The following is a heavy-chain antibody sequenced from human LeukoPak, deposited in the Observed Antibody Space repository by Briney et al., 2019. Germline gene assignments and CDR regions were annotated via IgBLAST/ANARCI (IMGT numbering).Heavy chain of an antibody. CDR3: ARGSGRDCYPD. CDR2: IYYSGST. Sequence: PSETLSLTCTVSGGSISIGGYYWSWIRQHPGKGLEWIGYIYYSGSTYYNPSLKSRVTISVDTSKNQFSLKLSSVTAADTAVYYCARGSGRDCYPDWGQGTMVTVSS. J-gene: IGHJ3*01. V-gene: IGHV4-31*03. CDR1: GGSISIGGYY. D-gene: IGHD2-21*02.